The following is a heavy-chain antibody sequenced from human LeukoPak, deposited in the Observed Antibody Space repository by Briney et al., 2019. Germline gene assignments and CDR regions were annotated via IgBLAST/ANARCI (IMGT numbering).Heavy chain of an antibody. CDR1: GFTFSSYW. Sequence: GGSLRLSCAASGFTFSSYWMSWVRQAPGKGLERVAKIKENGSEKYYVDSVKGRFSISRDNTKNSLYLQMNSLRAEDTAVYYCTRGKGWTDYWGQGTLVIVSS. J-gene: IGHJ4*02. CDR3: TRGKGWTDY. V-gene: IGHV3-7*01. CDR2: IKENGSEK. D-gene: IGHD6-19*01.